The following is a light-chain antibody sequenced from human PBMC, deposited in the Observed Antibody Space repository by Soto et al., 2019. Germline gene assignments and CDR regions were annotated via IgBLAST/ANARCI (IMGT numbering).Light chain of an antibody. V-gene: IGKV3-20*01. CDR2: GAS. J-gene: IGKJ2*01. Sequence: EIVLTQSPGTLSLSPGEGATLSCRASQSVSSRYLAWYQQKPGQPPRLLIYGASSRATGIPDRFSGSGSGTDFTLTISGLEPEDVAVYYCQQRANWPPRDTFGQGTKLEIK. CDR1: QSVSSRY. CDR3: QQRANWPPRDT.